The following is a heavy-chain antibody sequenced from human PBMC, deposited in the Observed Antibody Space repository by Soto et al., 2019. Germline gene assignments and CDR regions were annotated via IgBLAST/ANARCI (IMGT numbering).Heavy chain of an antibody. CDR2: ISGSGGST. V-gene: IGHV3-23*01. Sequence: EVQLLESGGGLVQPGGSLRLSCAASGFTFSSYAMSWVRQAPGKGLEWVSAISGSGGSTYYADSVKGRFTISRDNSKNTLFLQVNSLRAEDTALYYCAKGGPYSSSSYDYWGQGTLVTVSS. CDR1: GFTFSSYA. J-gene: IGHJ4*02. CDR3: AKGGPYSSSSYDY. D-gene: IGHD6-6*01.